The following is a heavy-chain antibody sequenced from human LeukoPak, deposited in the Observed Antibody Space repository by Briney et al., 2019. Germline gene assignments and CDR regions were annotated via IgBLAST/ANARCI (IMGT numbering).Heavy chain of an antibody. D-gene: IGHD5-12*01. CDR2: IYPGDSDT. V-gene: IGHV5-51*01. Sequence: GESLKISCKGSGYVFSTSWIGWVRQKPGKGLEWVRIIYPGDSDTRYSPSFQGQVTISADKSISTAYLQWSSLKASDTAMYYCARRQNSGYDEAGAFDIWGQGTMVTVSS. J-gene: IGHJ3*02. CDR3: ARRQNSGYDEAGAFDI. CDR1: GYVFSTSW.